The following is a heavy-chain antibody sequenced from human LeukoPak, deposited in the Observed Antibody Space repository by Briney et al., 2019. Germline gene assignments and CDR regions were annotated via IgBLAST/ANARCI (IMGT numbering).Heavy chain of an antibody. CDR1: GGSISTNY. V-gene: IGHV4-4*07. CDR3: ARGTFDSSGYYLFDY. J-gene: IGHJ4*02. CDR2: IYNSGNT. D-gene: IGHD3-22*01. Sequence: SETLSLTCTVPGGSISTNYWSWIRQPAGKGLEWIGRIYNSGNTNYSPSLESRVTMSADTSKNQFSLKLSSVTAADTAVYYCARGTFDSSGYYLFDYWGQGTLVTVSS.